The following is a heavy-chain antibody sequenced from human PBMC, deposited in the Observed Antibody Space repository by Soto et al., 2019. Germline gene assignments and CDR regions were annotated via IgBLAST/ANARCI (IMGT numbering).Heavy chain of an antibody. V-gene: IGHV4-34*01. Sequence: ASETLSLTCAVYGGSFSGYYWSWIRQPPGKGLEWIGEINHSGSTNYNPSLKSRVTISVDTSKNQFSLKLSSVTAADTAVYYCARGSGLRQFDYWGQGTLVTVSS. CDR2: INHSGST. D-gene: IGHD5-18*01. CDR3: ARGSGLRQFDY. J-gene: IGHJ4*02. CDR1: GGSFSGYY.